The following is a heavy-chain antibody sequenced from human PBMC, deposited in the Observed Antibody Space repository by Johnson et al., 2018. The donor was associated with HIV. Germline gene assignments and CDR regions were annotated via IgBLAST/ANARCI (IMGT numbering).Heavy chain of an antibody. J-gene: IGHJ3*01. CDR1: GFTFSRYW. D-gene: IGHD2-15*01. Sequence: QVQLVESGGGLVQPGGSLRLSCEGSGFTFSRYWMSWVRQAPGRGLEWVAFIRYDGSNKYYADSVKGRFTISRDNSKNTLYLQMNSLRPEDTAVYYCARSGRPLVVVTAYDAFEVWGQGTMVTVSS. V-gene: IGHV3-30*02. CDR2: IRYDGSNK. CDR3: ARSGRPLVVVTAYDAFEV.